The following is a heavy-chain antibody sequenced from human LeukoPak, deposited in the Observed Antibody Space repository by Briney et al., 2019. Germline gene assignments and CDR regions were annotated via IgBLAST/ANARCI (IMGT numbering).Heavy chain of an antibody. V-gene: IGHV4-4*02. CDR1: GGSISSSNW. D-gene: IGHD4-17*01. CDR3: ARVTVTYDRGNWFDP. J-gene: IGHJ5*02. Sequence: SETLSLTCAVSGGSISSSNWWSWVRQPPGKGLEWIGEIYHSGSTNYNPSLKSRVTISVDKSKNQFSLKLSSVTAADTAVYYCARVTVTYDRGNWFDPWGQGTLVTVSS. CDR2: IYHSGST.